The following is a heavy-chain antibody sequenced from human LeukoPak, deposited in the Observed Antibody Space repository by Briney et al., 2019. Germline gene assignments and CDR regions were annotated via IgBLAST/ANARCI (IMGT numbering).Heavy chain of an antibody. CDR2: IKEDGSQK. CDR3: GRNGRSCTSYNCGGDALDI. V-gene: IGHV3-7*01. CDR1: GYTFSDYW. J-gene: IGHJ3*02. Sequence: TGGSLRLSCAASGYTFSDYWMSWVRQSPGKGLEWVANIKEDGSQKYYVDSVRGRFTISRDNAKNSLFLQMDSLRAEDTAVYYWGRNGRSCTSYNCGGDALDIWGQGTMVTVTS. D-gene: IGHD1-1*01.